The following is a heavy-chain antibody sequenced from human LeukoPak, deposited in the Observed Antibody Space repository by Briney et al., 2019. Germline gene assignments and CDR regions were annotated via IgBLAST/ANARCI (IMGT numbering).Heavy chain of an antibody. D-gene: IGHD6-19*01. V-gene: IGHV3-7*03. CDR1: GFTFSSYW. CDR3: AKALTVAGIITGGYDY. Sequence: GGSLRLSCAASGFTFSSYWMSWVRQAPGKGLEWVANIKQDGSEKYYVDSVKGRFTISRDNAKNSLYLQMNSLRAEDTAVYYCAKALTVAGIITGGYDYWGQGTLVTVSS. J-gene: IGHJ4*02. CDR2: IKQDGSEK.